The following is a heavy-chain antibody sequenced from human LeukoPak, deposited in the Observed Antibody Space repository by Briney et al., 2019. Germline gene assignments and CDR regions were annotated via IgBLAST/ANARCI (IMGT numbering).Heavy chain of an antibody. CDR1: GFTFSSYW. J-gene: IGHJ6*03. V-gene: IGHV3-7*01. CDR2: IKQDGSEK. D-gene: IGHD6-6*01. CDR3: ARDAAVRQLDYYYYYMDV. Sequence: GGSLRLSCAASGFTFSSYWMSWVRQAPGKGLEWVANIKQDGSEKYYVDSVKGRFTISRDNAKNSLYLQMNSLRAEDTAVYYCARDAAVRQLDYYYYYMDVWGKGTTVTVSS.